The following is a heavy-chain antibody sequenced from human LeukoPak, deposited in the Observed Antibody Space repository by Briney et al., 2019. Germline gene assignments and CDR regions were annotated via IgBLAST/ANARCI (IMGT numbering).Heavy chain of an antibody. D-gene: IGHD2-21*02. Sequence: PSETLSLTCAVYGGSFSGYYWSWIRQPPGKGLEWIGEINHSGSTNYNPSLKSRVTISVDTSKNQFSLKLSSVTAADTAVYYCARSSVVVTAMPLAYWGQGTLVTVSS. CDR3: ARSSVVVTAMPLAY. CDR2: INHSGST. CDR1: GGSFSGYY. J-gene: IGHJ4*02. V-gene: IGHV4-34*01.